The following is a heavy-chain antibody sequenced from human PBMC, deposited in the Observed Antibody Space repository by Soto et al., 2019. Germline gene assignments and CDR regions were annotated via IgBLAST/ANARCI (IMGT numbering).Heavy chain of an antibody. V-gene: IGHV4-59*01. J-gene: IGHJ4*02. Sequence: PSETLSLTCTVSGGSISSYYWSWIRQPPGKGLEWIGYIYYSGSTNYNPSLKSRVTISVDTSKNQFSLKLSSVTAADTAVYYCARVLLWFGEFSYFDYWGQGTLVTVSS. D-gene: IGHD3-10*01. CDR2: IYYSGST. CDR1: GGSISSYY. CDR3: ARVLLWFGEFSYFDY.